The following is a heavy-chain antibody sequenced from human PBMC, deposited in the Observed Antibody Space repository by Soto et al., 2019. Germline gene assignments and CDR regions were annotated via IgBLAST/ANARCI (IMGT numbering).Heavy chain of an antibody. CDR2: MNPRSGDA. J-gene: IGHJ4*02. CDR1: GYSFTTFD. Sequence: GASVKVSCKTSGYSFTTFDISWVRQATGQGLEWMGWMNPRSGDADYAQKFQGRVTMTRETSITTAYMELSALRSDDTAVYYCVSKRDGIAYRGQRTLVP. D-gene: IGHD1-1*01. CDR3: VSKRDGIAY. V-gene: IGHV1-8*01.